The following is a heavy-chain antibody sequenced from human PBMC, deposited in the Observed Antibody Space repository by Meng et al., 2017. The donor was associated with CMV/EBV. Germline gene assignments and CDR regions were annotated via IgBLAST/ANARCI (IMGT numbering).Heavy chain of an antibody. J-gene: IGHJ4*02. CDR3: ARTGEYPTFDY. CDR1: GGSISSGDYY. V-gene: IGHV4-30-4*08. Sequence: QVQLHWQGPGIVKPSQTLSLTCTVSGGSISSGDYYWSWIRQPPGKGLEWIGYIYYSGSTYYNPYLKSRVTISVDTSKNQFSLKLSSVTAADTAVYYCARTGEYPTFDYWGQGTLVTVSS. CDR2: IYYSGST. D-gene: IGHD2/OR15-2a*01.